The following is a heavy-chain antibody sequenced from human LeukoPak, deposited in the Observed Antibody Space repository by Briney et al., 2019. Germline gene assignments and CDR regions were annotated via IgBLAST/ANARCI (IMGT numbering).Heavy chain of an antibody. CDR2: ISGSGGSA. CDR3: AKGHYRGGYFDY. Sequence: PGGSLRLSCAASGFTFSSYAMSWVRQAPGKGLEWVSAISGSGGSAYYADSVKGRFTISRDNSKNTLYLQMNSLRAEDTAVYYCAKGHYRGGYFDYWGQGTLVTVSS. CDR1: GFTFSSYA. V-gene: IGHV3-23*01. J-gene: IGHJ4*02. D-gene: IGHD3-10*01.